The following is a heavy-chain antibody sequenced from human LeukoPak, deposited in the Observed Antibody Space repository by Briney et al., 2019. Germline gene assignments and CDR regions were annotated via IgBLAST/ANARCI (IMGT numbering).Heavy chain of an antibody. CDR1: GGFISSGGYD. J-gene: IGHJ2*01. Sequence: PSETLSLTCSVSGGFISSGGYDWSWIRQHPGKGLEWIGYIYYSGSTYYTPSLKNRVTISVATSKNQFSLRLSSVTAVATAVYYFARGGGGYSWYFDLWGRGTLVTVSS. CDR3: ARGGGGYSWYFDL. V-gene: IGHV4-31*02. CDR2: IYYSGST. D-gene: IGHD5-12*01.